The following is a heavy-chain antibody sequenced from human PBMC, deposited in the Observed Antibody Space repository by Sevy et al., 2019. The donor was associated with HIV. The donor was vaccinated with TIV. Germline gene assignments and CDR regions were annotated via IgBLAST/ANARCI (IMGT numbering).Heavy chain of an antibody. CDR3: AKDIVAVVGDAFDI. V-gene: IGHV3-7*03. J-gene: IGHJ3*02. D-gene: IGHD2-15*01. Sequence: GGSLRLSCAASGFTFSRYWMSWVRQAPGKGLEWVANIKLDGSEKYYVDSVKGRFTISRDNAKNSLYLQMDSLRAEDTAVYYCAKDIVAVVGDAFDIWGQGTMVTVSS. CDR2: IKLDGSEK. CDR1: GFTFSRYW.